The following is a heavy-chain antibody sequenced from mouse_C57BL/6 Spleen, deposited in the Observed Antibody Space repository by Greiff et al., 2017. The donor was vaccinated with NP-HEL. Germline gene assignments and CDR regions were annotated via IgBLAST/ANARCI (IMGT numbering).Heavy chain of an antibody. CDR2: IDPETGGT. Sequence: QVQLKQSGAELVRPGASVTLSCKASGYTFTDYEMHWVKQTPVHGLEWIGAIDPETGGTAYNQKFKGKAILTADKSSSTAYMELRSLTSEDSADYYCTLYYEYPSFDYWGQGTTLTVSS. V-gene: IGHV1-15*01. D-gene: IGHD2-4*01. CDR3: TLYYEYPSFDY. J-gene: IGHJ2*01. CDR1: GYTFTDYE.